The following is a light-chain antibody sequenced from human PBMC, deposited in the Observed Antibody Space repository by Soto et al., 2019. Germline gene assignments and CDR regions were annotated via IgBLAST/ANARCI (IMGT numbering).Light chain of an antibody. CDR3: QTWATGIRV. CDR1: SGHSSYP. CDR2: LNSDGSH. V-gene: IGLV4-69*01. J-gene: IGLJ2*01. Sequence: QPVLTQSPSASASLGASVKITCTLSSGHSSYPIAWHQQQPDKGPRFLMKLNSDGSHSKGDGIPDRFSGSTSGAERYLTITSLQSEDEADYYCQTWATGIRVFGGGTQLTVL.